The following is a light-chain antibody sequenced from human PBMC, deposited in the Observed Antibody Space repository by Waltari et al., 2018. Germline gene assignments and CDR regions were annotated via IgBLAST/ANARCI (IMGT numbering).Light chain of an antibody. J-gene: IGKJ3*01. CDR1: QSVLYSSNNKNY. V-gene: IGKV4-1*01. CDR2: WAS. Sequence: DIVVSQSPDPLAVSLGERATINCKSSQSVLYSSNNKNYLAWYQQKPGQPPKLLIYWASTRESGVPDRFSGSGSGTDFTLTISSLQAEDVAVYYCQQYYSTIFTFGPGTKVDIK. CDR3: QQYYSTIFT.